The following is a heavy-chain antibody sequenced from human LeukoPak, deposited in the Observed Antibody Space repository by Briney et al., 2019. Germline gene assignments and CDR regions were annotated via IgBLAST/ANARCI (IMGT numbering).Heavy chain of an antibody. V-gene: IGHV4-4*02. CDR2: SYHSGST. J-gene: IGHJ4*02. CDR3: AGQYYDGSGSYYFDY. CDR1: GGSISSSNW. Sequence: SETLSLTCAVSGGSISSSNWWSWVRQPPGKGLEWIGESYHSGSTNYNPSLKSRVTISVDKSKNQFSLNLSSVTAADTAVYYCAGQYYDGSGSYYFDYWGQGTLVTVSS. D-gene: IGHD3-22*01.